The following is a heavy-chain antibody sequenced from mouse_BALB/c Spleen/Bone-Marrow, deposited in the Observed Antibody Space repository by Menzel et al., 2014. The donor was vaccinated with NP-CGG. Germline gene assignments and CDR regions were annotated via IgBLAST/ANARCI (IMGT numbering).Heavy chain of an antibody. CDR1: GYTFTRYY. D-gene: IGHD1-1*01. CDR2: INPYNDGT. V-gene: IGHV1-53*01. J-gene: IGHJ2*01. CDR3: SLLGDY. Sequence: VHLVESGAELVKPGASVKLSCKASGYTFTRYYMYWVKQRPGQGLEWIGGINPYNDGTHFNEKFKSKATLTVDKSSSTAYMQLNSLTSEDSAVYYCSLLGDYWGQGTTLTVSS.